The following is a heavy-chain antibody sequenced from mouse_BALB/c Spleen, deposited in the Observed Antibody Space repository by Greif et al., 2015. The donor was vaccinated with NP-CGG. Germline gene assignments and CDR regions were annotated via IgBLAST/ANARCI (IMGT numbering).Heavy chain of an antibody. J-gene: IGHJ4*01. CDR2: IDPANGNT. V-gene: IGHV14-3*02. Sequence: VQLQQSGAELVKPGASVKLSCTASGFNIKDTYMHWVKQRPEQGLEWIGRIDPANGNTKYDPKFQGKATITADTSSNTAYLQLSSLTSEDTAVYYCAREGLRLRYAMDYWGQGTSVTVSS. D-gene: IGHD2-4*01. CDR1: GFNIKDTY. CDR3: AREGLRLRYAMDY.